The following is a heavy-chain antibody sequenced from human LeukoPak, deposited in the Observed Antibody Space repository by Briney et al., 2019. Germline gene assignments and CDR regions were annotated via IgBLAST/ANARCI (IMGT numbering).Heavy chain of an antibody. D-gene: IGHD6-13*01. Sequence: GGSLRLSCAASRFSFSNYWMTWVRQAPGKGLEWVSGIGSGSGGRTYYADSVKGRFSISRDNSRDTLNLQMNSLRAEDTAIYYCVQSTAWYRSSWYLIYWGQGILVTVSS. CDR1: RFSFSNYW. J-gene: IGHJ4*02. CDR2: IGSGSGGRT. V-gene: IGHV3-23*01. CDR3: VQSTAWYRSSWYLIY.